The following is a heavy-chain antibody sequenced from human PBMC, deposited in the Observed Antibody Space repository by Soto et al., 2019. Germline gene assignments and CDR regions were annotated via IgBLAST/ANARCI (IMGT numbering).Heavy chain of an antibody. CDR1: GYRFTSYW. J-gene: IGHJ4*02. V-gene: IGHV5-51*01. CDR3: ARRPYSSGWYCRGEY. CDR2: IYPVDSDT. D-gene: IGHD6-19*01. Sequence: GESLKISCKGSGYRFTSYWIGWVRQMPGKCLAGMGIIYPVDSDTSYSPSFQGKVTIAADKTISTGYLQWSSRKASDTAMYYWARRPYSSGWYCRGEYWGKGTMVTAAS.